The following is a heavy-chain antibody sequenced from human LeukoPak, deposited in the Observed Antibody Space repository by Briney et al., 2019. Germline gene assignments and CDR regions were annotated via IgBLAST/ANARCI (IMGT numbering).Heavy chain of an antibody. CDR3: SRLGMGNYFDY. CDR2: IYYSGST. D-gene: IGHD1-26*01. J-gene: IGHJ4*02. CDR1: GVSISCYY. Sequence: SETLSLTCTVSGVSISCYYLSWIRQPPGKGLEWIGYIYYSGSTNYNPSLKSRVTISVDTSKNQFSLKLSSVTSADTAVYYCSRLGMGNYFDYWGQGTLVTVSS. V-gene: IGHV4-59*08.